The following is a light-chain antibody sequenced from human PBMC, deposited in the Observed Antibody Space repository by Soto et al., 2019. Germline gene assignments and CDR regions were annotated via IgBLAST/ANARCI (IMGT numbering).Light chain of an antibody. CDR3: AAWDDSLSGR. V-gene: IGLV1-47*02. CDR1: SSNIGSNY. Sequence: QSVLTQPPSASGTPGQRVTISCSGSSSNIGSNYVYWYQQLPGTAPKLLIYSNNQRPSGVPDRFSGSKSGTSASLAISGLRSEDEADNYCAAWDDSLSGRFGGGTKLTVL. CDR2: SNN. J-gene: IGLJ2*01.